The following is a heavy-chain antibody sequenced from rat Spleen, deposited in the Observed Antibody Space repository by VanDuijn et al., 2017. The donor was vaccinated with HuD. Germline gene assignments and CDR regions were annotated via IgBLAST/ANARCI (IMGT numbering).Heavy chain of an antibody. Sequence: EVQLVESGGGLVQPGRSLKLSCAASGFTFTNYYMAWVRQAPTRGLEWVASINTGGGNTYYRGSVKGRFTISRDNAKSTLYLQMNSLRSEDTATYYCTRAEFGVGWFASWGQGTLVTVSS. D-gene: IGHD4-4*01. CDR2: INTGGGNT. CDR1: GFTFTNYY. J-gene: IGHJ3*01. CDR3: TRAEFGVGWFAS. V-gene: IGHV5-25*01.